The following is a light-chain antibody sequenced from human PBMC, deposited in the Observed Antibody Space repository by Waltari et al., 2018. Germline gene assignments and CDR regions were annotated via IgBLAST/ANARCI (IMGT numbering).Light chain of an antibody. J-gene: IGLJ3*02. Sequence: QSALTQPASVSGSPGQSITISCTGTSSDVGNYNYVSWYQQHPGKVPKLMIYDVSERPAGVSNRFSGSKSGNTASLTISGLQAEDGADYFCNSYTTSSTWVFGGGTKLTVL. CDR1: SSDVGNYNY. V-gene: IGLV2-14*03. CDR3: NSYTTSSTWV. CDR2: DVS.